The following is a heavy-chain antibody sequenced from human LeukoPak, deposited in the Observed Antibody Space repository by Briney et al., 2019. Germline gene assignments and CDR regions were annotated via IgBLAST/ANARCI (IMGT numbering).Heavy chain of an antibody. CDR1: GFTFSTFT. CDR2: ISHSGNAI. J-gene: IGHJ5*02. Sequence: GGSLRLSCAASGFTFSTFTVNWVRQAPGKGLEWVSSISHSGNAIYYADSVKGRFTISRDNAKDSLFLQINSLRAEDTAVYYCARGFERLDPWGQGTLVTVSS. D-gene: IGHD1-1*01. CDR3: ARGFERLDP. V-gene: IGHV3-48*01.